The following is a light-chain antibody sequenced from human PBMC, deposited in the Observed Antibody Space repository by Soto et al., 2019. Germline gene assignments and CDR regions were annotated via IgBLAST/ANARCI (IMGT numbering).Light chain of an antibody. J-gene: IGKJ4*01. V-gene: IGKV1-8*01. CDR2: AAS. CDR1: QGISSY. Sequence: AIRMTQSPSSFSASTGDRVTITCRASQGISSYLAWDQQKPGKAPKLLIYAASTLQSGVPSRFSGSGSGTDFTLTISCLQSEDFATDYCQQYYSYPQLTFGGGTKVEIK. CDR3: QQYYSYPQLT.